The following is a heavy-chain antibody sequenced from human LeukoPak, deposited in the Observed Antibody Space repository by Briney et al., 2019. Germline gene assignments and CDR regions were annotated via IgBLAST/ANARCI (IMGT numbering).Heavy chain of an antibody. V-gene: IGHV3-33*08. CDR1: GFTFSTFA. J-gene: IGHJ4*02. D-gene: IGHD3-10*01. CDR2: IWYDGSNK. Sequence: GGSLRLSCAASGFTFSTFAMHWVRQAPGKGLEWVAVIWYDGSNKYYADSVKGRFTISRDNSKNTLYLQMNSLRAEDTAVYYCARGSGSYRQWGQGTLVTVSS. CDR3: ARGSGSYRQ.